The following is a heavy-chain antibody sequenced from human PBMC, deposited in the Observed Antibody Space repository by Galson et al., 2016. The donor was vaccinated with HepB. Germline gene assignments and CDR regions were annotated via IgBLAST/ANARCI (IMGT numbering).Heavy chain of an antibody. CDR2: ISDSEST. CDR3: AKDEGFYNGMDF. Sequence: SETLSPTCTVSGGSVSSASHYWSWVRQPTGKGLEWIGYISDSESTNYNSSLKGRVTISLDRSKNQFSLRLNSVIAADTAVYYCAKDEGFYNGMDFWGQGTTVTVSS. J-gene: IGHJ6*02. V-gene: IGHV4-61*01. CDR1: GGSVSSASHY. D-gene: IGHD2-2*02.